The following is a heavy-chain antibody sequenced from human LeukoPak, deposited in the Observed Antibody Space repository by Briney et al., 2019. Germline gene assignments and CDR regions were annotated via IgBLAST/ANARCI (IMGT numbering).Heavy chain of an antibody. CDR3: AKLYGSGSYYNVGYFDY. CDR2: ISGSGGST. D-gene: IGHD3-10*01. V-gene: IGHV3-23*01. J-gene: IGHJ4*02. CDR1: GFTFSSYA. Sequence: GGSLRLSCAASGFTFSSYAMSWVRQAPGKGLEWASAISGSGGSTYYADSVKGRFTISRDNSKNTLYLQMNSLRAEDTAVYYCAKLYGSGSYYNVGYFDYWGQGTLVTVSS.